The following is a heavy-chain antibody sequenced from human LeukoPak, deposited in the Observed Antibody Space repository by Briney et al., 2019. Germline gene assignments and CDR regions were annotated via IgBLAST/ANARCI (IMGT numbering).Heavy chain of an antibody. J-gene: IGHJ4*02. CDR3: ARRHDILTGRFDY. V-gene: IGHV4-34*01. CDR2: INHSGST. D-gene: IGHD3-9*01. Sequence: PSETLSLTCAVYGGSFSGYYWSWIRQPPGKGLEWIGEINHSGSTNYNPSLKSRVTISVDTSKNQFSLKLSSVTAADTAVYYCARRHDILTGRFDYWGQGTLVTVSS. CDR1: GGSFSGYY.